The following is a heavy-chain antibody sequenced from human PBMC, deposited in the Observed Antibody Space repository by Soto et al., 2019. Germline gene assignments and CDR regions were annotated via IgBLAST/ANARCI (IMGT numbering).Heavy chain of an antibody. V-gene: IGHV3-23*01. Sequence: TGGSLRLSCAASGFTFSHYAMTWVRQGPGKGLEWVSVISGSGGTSYYADSVKGRFTISRDNPKKMLFLQMNSLRAEDTAIYYCAKDSDMVEISTAIGQQLDTWAQGTRGNVAS. CDR2: ISGSGGTS. CDR3: AKDSDMVEISTAIGQQLDT. D-gene: IGHD2-2*02. J-gene: IGHJ4*02. CDR1: GFTFSHYA.